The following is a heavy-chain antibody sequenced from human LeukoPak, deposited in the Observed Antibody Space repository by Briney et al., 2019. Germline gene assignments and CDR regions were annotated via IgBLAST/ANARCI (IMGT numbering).Heavy chain of an antibody. CDR2: IYTSGST. CDR1: GGSISSGSYY. Sequence: SQTLSLTCTVSGGSISSGSYYWSWIRQPAGKGLEWIGRIYTSGSTNYNPSLKSRVTISVDTSKNQFSLKLSSVTAADTAVYYCARDLEYSSGESYWGQGTLVTVSS. J-gene: IGHJ4*02. D-gene: IGHD6-19*01. V-gene: IGHV4-61*02. CDR3: ARDLEYSSGESY.